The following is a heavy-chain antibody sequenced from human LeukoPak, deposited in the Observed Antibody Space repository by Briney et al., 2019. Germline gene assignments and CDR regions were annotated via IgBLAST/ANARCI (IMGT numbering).Heavy chain of an antibody. CDR1: GYXFTSYG. D-gene: IGHD2-2*01. CDR3: ARDQVVVVPAAMGDYNYYGMDV. J-gene: IGHJ6*02. Sequence: GASVKVSCKASGYXFTSYGMSWVRQAPGQGLEWMGWISAYNGNTNYAQKLQGRVTMTTDTSTSTAYMELRSLRSDDTAVYYCARDQVVVVPAAMGDYNYYGMDVWGQGTTVAVSS. CDR2: ISAYNGNT. V-gene: IGHV1-18*01.